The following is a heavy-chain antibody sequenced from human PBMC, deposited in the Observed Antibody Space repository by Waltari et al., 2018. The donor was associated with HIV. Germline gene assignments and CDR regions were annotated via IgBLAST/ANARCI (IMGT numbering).Heavy chain of an antibody. J-gene: IGHJ2*01. D-gene: IGHD5-18*01. CDR1: GLTFNNAG. CDR3: TTEPRIHRYFDL. V-gene: IGHV3-15*01. Sequence: EVQMVASGGGLVKPVGCFRHSSVDSGLTFNNAGVNWVRQAPGKRLEWVGRIKSKGYGGATDYAAPVKGRFTISRDDSQNTWFLQMNSLKTEDTAIYYCTTEPRIHRYFDLWGRGTLVTVSS. CDR2: IKSKGYGGAT.